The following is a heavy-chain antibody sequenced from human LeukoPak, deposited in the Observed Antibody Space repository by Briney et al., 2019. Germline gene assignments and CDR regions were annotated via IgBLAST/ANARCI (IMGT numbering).Heavy chain of an antibody. V-gene: IGHV1-18*01. Sequence: ASVKVSCKASGYTFTNHGITWVRQAPGQGLEWMGWISAYNGDTKYAQKLQGRVTMTTDTSTNTAYMELRSLRSDDTAVYYRARDPSNSSGFHPHSDYWGQGTLVTVSS. D-gene: IGHD3-22*01. CDR2: ISAYNGDT. CDR1: GYTFTNHG. J-gene: IGHJ4*02. CDR3: ARDPSNSSGFHPHSDY.